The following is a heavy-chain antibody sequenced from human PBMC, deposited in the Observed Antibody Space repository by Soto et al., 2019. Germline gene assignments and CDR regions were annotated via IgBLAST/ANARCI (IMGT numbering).Heavy chain of an antibody. CDR3: GCHLRSH. Sequence: EEQLVLSGGGLVQPGGSLRLSCAASGLNISSYWMHWVRQAPGKGLEWVSRISNDERTISYAVSVKSRFTISRDNAKNTVYLQMNNLRAEDTAMYYCGCHLRSHWGQGTLISVSS. CDR2: ISNDERTI. CDR1: GLNISSYW. V-gene: IGHV3-74*01. J-gene: IGHJ4*02.